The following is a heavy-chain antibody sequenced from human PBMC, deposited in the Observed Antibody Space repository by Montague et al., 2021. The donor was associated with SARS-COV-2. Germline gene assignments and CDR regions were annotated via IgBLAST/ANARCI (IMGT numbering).Heavy chain of an antibody. CDR3: AKASRGYGGDFDS. CDR2: IFYSGST. CDR1: GGSISSYHHY. D-gene: IGHD4-23*01. Sequence: SETLSLTCTVSGGSISSYHHYWGWIRQPPGKGLEWLGYIFYSGSTYNPSLNSRVTMSLDTSKNHFSLNLISVTAADTAVYYCAKASRGYGGDFDSWGQGTLVIVSS. V-gene: IGHV4-61*03. J-gene: IGHJ4*02.